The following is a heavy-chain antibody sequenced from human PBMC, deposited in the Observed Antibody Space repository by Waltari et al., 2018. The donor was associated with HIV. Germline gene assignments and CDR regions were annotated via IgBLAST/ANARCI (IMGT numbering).Heavy chain of an antibody. CDR1: GYTFRNYG. D-gene: IGHD3-22*01. J-gene: IGHJ4*02. CDR2: ISPYNDNT. V-gene: IGHV1-18*01. CDR3: ARDFTSRVDSWEYSDSSYFDY. Sequence: QVQLVQSGGEVKKPGASVKVSCKASGYTFRNYGISWMRQAPGQGLEWVGWISPYNDNTYYAPRFQDRVTMTTDTSATTVDMELRSLRSDDTAVYYCARDFTSRVDSWEYSDSSYFDYWGQGTLVTVSS.